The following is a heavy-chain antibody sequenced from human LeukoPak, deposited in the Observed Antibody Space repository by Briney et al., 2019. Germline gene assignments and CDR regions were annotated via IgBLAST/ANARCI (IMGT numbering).Heavy chain of an antibody. D-gene: IGHD3-22*01. CDR3: VLGVHYYDLGNAFDI. V-gene: IGHV3-74*01. Sequence: PGGSLRLSCAASGFTFSSYWMHWVRQAPGKGLVWVSRINSDGSSTSYADSVKGRFTISRDNAKNTLYLQMNSLRAEDTAVYYCVLGVHYYDLGNAFDIWGQGTMVTVSS. CDR1: GFTFSSYW. J-gene: IGHJ3*02. CDR2: INSDGSST.